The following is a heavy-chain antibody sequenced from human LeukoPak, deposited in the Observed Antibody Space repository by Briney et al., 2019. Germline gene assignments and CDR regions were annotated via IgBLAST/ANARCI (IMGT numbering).Heavy chain of an antibody. CDR3: TRDTGCSGGTCYSFYDY. CDR2: ISGSGGST. D-gene: IGHD2-15*01. J-gene: IGHJ4*02. Sequence: GGSLRLSCAASGFTFSSYAMSWVRQAPGKGLEWVSAISGSGGSTYYADSVKGRFTISRDNSKNTLYLQMNSLRAEDTAVYYCTRDTGCSGGTCYSFYDYWGQGTLVTVSS. V-gene: IGHV3-23*01. CDR1: GFTFSSYA.